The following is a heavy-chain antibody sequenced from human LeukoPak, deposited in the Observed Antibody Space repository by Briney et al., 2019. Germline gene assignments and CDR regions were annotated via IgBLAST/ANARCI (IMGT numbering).Heavy chain of an antibody. CDR2: INPSGGST. CDR1: GYTFTRYY. V-gene: IGHV1-46*01. D-gene: IGHD3-10*01. CDR3: ARAPYYYGSGSYYSLVYMDV. J-gene: IGHJ6*03. Sequence: GASVNVSCKASGYTFTRYYMHWVRQAPGQGLEWVGIINPSGGSTSYAQKFQGRVTMTRDMSTSTVYMELSSLRAEDMAVYYCARAPYYYGSGSYYSLVYMDVWGKGTTVTVSS.